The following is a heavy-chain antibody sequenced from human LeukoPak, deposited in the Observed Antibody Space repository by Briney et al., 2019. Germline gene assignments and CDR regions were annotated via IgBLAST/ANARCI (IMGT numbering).Heavy chain of an antibody. V-gene: IGHV1-18*01. CDR3: ARYYDSSGYYMGFDY. CDR2: ISAYNGNT. CDR1: GYTFTSYG. Sequence: GASVKVSCKASGYTFTSYGISWVRQAPGQGLEWMGWISAYNGNTNYAQKLQGRVTMTTDTSTSTAYMELRSLRSDDTAVYYCARYYDSSGYYMGFDYWGQGTLVTVSS. D-gene: IGHD3-22*01. J-gene: IGHJ4*02.